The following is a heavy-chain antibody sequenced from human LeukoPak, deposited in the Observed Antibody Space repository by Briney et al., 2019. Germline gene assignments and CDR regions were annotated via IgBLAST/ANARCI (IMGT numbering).Heavy chain of an antibody. Sequence: GGSLRLSCAASGFTFSGSAMHWVRQASGKGLEWVGRIRSKANSYATAYAASVKGRFTISRDDSKNTAYLQMNSLKTEDTAVYYCTRPHDFWSGYPAYFDYWGQGTLVTVSS. CDR3: TRPHDFWSGYPAYFDY. CDR1: GFTFSGSA. V-gene: IGHV3-73*01. J-gene: IGHJ4*02. CDR2: IRSKANSYAT. D-gene: IGHD3-3*01.